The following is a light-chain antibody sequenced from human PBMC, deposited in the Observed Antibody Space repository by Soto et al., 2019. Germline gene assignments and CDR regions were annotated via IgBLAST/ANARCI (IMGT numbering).Light chain of an antibody. CDR3: LLYYGGAQLV. CDR2: GTS. CDR1: TGAVTSGDY. Sequence: QAVVTQEPSLTVSKGGTVTLTCASGTGAVTSGDYPNWFQQKPGQATRALIYGTSNKHSWTPARFSGSLLGGKAALTLSGVQPEYEAEYYCLLYYGGAQLVFGGGTKLTVL. J-gene: IGLJ2*01. V-gene: IGLV7-43*01.